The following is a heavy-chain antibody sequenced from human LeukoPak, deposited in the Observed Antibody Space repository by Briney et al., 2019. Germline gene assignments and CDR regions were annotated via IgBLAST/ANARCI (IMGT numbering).Heavy chain of an antibody. D-gene: IGHD1-26*01. CDR3: GMSGDRVPLQDDVFDV. J-gene: IGHJ3*01. CDR1: GYSFTSYC. V-gene: IGHV5-51*01. Sequence: GESLKISCKVSGYSFTSYCIGWVRQMPGKGLGWMGIIYPGDSGPTYSPSFQGQVTISVDKSINTASLQWSSLQASDTAMYYCGMSGDRVPLQDDVFDVWGQGTMVTVST. CDR2: IYPGDSGP.